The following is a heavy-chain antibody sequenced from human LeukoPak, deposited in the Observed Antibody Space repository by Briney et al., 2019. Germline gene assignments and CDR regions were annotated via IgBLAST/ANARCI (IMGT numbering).Heavy chain of an antibody. CDR2: FSSDGSYI. CDR3: AELGITMIGGV. J-gene: IGHJ6*04. Sequence: KCGGSLRLSCAASGFTFSSYSMNWLRQAPGKGLEWVSSFSSDGSYIYYADSVKGRFSISRDTAKNSLYLQMNSLRAEDTAVYYCAELGITMIGGVWGKGTTVTISS. D-gene: IGHD3-10*02. CDR1: GFTFSSYS. V-gene: IGHV3-21*03.